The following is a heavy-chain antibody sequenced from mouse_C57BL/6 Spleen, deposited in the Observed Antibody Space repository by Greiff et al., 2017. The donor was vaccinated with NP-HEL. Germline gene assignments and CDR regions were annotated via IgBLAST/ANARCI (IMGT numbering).Heavy chain of an antibody. D-gene: IGHD2-1*01. CDR2: IDPSDSYT. J-gene: IGHJ1*03. Sequence: QVQLQQPGAELVRPGTSVKLSCKASGYTFTSYWMHWVKQRPGQGLEWIGVIDPSDSYTNYNQKFKGKATLTVDTSSSTAYMQLSSLTSEDSAVYYCARGGNYEVYWYFDVWGTGTTVTVSS. CDR3: ARGGNYEVYWYFDV. CDR1: GYTFTSYW. V-gene: IGHV1-59*01.